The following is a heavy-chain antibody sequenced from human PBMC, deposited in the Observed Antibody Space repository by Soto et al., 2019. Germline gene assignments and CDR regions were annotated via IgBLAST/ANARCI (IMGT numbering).Heavy chain of an antibody. CDR2: INAGNFNT. CDR3: ARXPLTGDVFTRDSYYYMDV. V-gene: IGHV1-3*01. D-gene: IGHD7-27*01. J-gene: IGHJ6*03. CDR1: GYTVTSYA. Sequence: ASVKVSCKASGYTVTSYAMHLVRQAPVQILELIVWINAGNFNTKYSQKFQGRFTITMYTSAITSYIELIILISEYTSLYYCARXPLTGDVFTRDSYYYMDVWGKGTTVTVSS.